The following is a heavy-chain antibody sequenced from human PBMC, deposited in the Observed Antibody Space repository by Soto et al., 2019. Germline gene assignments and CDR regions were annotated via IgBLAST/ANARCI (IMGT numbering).Heavy chain of an antibody. D-gene: IGHD6-13*01. CDR3: ARVGIAAAGWYYYGMDV. V-gene: IGHV4-39*01. J-gene: IGHJ6*02. Sequence: SETLSLTCTVSGGSISSSSYYWGWIRQPPGKGLEWIGSIYYSGSTYYNPSLKSRVTISVDTSKNQFSLNLSSVTAADTAVYYCARVGIAAAGWYYYGMDVWGQGTTVTVSS. CDR2: IYYSGST. CDR1: GGSISSSSYY.